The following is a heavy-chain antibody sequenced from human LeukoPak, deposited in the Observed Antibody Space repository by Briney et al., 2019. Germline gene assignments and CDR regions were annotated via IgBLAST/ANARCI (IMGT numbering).Heavy chain of an antibody. D-gene: IGHD2-2*01. V-gene: IGHV3-21*01. CDR3: AREAGYCSSTSYCGVDY. CDR2: ISSSSSYI. CDR1: GFTFSSYS. Sequence: GGSLRLSCAASGFTFSSYSMNWVRQAPGKGLEWVSSISSSSSYIYYADSVKGRFTISRDNAKNSLYLQMNSLRAEDMAVYYCAREAGYCSSTSYCGVDYWGQGTLVTVFS. J-gene: IGHJ4*02.